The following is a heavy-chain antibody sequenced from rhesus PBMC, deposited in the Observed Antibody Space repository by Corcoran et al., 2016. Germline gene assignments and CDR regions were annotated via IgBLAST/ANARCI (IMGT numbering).Heavy chain of an antibody. CDR3: TRDLRIAAGLSGLDS. J-gene: IGHJ6*01. CDR2: ISESGGTI. Sequence: DVQLVESGGGLVKPGGSLRLSCVASGFTFSSYEMHWVRQAPGKGLEWVSVISESGGTIYYADSVKGQFTISIDNAKNSLFLQMKSLRAEDTAVYYCTRDLRIAAGLSGLDSWGQGVVVTVSS. D-gene: IGHD6-13*01. CDR1: GFTFSSYE. V-gene: IGHV3-100*02.